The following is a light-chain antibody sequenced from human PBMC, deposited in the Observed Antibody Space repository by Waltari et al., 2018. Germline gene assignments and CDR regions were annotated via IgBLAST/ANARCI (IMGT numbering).Light chain of an antibody. CDR1: SSDIGGYDF. CDR3: SSYTSTNTHVV. Sequence: QSTLTQPASVSGSRGQTITISCTGTSSDIGGYDFVSWYQQFPGQAPKLIIYDVNNRPSGGSDRFSGFKSGNTASLTISGLQPEDEAEYYCSSYTSTNTHVVFGGGTKLTVL. CDR2: DVN. J-gene: IGLJ2*01. V-gene: IGLV2-14*03.